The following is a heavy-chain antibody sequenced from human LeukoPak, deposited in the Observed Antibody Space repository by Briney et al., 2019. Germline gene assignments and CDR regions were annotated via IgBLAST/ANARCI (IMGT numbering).Heavy chain of an antibody. Sequence: PGGSLRLSCAASGSTFSKYSMNWFRQAPGKGLEWVSYIRGSGGTTYYADSVKGRFTISRDNAKNSLYLQLNSLRDEDTAVYYCVRDPDALDYWGQGTLVTVSS. J-gene: IGHJ4*02. CDR2: IRGSGGTT. V-gene: IGHV3-48*02. CDR3: VRDPDALDY. CDR1: GSTFSKYS.